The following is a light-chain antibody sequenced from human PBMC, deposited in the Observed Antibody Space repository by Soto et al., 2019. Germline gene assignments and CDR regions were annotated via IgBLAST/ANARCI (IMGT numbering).Light chain of an antibody. J-gene: IGLJ3*02. CDR1: FSNIGSNF. CDR3: AAWDDSLSGVV. V-gene: IGLV1-47*01. CDR2: RNN. Sequence: QSVLTQPPSASGTPGETVTISCSGRFSNIGSNFIYWYQQLPGTAPKLLIYRNNERPSGVPDRFSASQSGTSASLAINGLRSEDEDDYHCAAWDDSLSGVVFGGGTKPTV.